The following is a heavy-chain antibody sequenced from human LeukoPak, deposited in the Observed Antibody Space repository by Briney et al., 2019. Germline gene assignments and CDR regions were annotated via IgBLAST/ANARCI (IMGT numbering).Heavy chain of an antibody. D-gene: IGHD6-19*01. CDR2: IYYSGST. CDR1: GGSISSSSYY. CDR3: ARAVSGRFDY. V-gene: IGHV4-39*01. Sequence: SETLSLTCTVSGGSISSSSYYWGWIRQPPGKGLEWIGSIYYSGSTYYNPSLKSRVTISVDTSKNQFSLRLSSVTAADTAIYYCARAVSGRFDYWGQGTLVTVS. J-gene: IGHJ4*02.